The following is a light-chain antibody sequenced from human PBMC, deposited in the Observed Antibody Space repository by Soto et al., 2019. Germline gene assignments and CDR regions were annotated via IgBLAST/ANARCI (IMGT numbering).Light chain of an antibody. CDR1: SSDVGGYNY. Sequence: QSALTQPASVSGSPGQSITISCTGTSSDVGGYNYVSWYQQHPGKAPKLMIYEVSNRPSGVSNRFSGSKSGNTASLTISGLKAEDEADYYGSSYTSSSTYVFGTGTKLTVL. V-gene: IGLV2-14*01. CDR3: SSYTSSSTYV. CDR2: EVS. J-gene: IGLJ1*01.